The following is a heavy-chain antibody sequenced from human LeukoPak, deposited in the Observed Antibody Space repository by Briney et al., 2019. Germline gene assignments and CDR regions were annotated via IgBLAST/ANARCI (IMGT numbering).Heavy chain of an antibody. CDR3: ARHRGSGSPYFDY. J-gene: IGHJ4*02. CDR1: GDSLSSYY. Sequence: SETLSLTCTASGDSLSSYYLSWIRQPPGNGLEWIGYIYYSGSTKYNPSLKSRVTMTVDTSKNQFSLKLSSVSAADTAVYYCARHRGSGSPYFDYWGQGSLITVSS. D-gene: IGHD3-10*01. V-gene: IGHV4-59*08. CDR2: IYYSGST.